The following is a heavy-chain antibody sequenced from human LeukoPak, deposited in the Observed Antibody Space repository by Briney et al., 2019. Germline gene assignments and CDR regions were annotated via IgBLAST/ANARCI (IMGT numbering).Heavy chain of an antibody. CDR3: AREWGPGGQYVRYDY. CDR1: GFTVSSNY. J-gene: IGHJ4*02. Sequence: GGSLRLPCAASGFTVSSNYMSWVRQAPGKGLEWVSVIYSGGTTYYADSVKGRFTISRDNSKNTLYLQMNSLRAEDTAVYYSAREWGPGGQYVRYDYWGQGTLVTVSS. CDR2: IYSGGTT. V-gene: IGHV3-53*01. D-gene: IGHD1-26*01.